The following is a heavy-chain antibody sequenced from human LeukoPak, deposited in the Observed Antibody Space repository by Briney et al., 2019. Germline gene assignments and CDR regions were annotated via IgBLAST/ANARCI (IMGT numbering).Heavy chain of an antibody. CDR2: IKEDGSEK. CDR1: GFTFSSYW. J-gene: IGHJ4*02. CDR3: AREGTTGWYAPEY. D-gene: IGHD6-19*01. Sequence: GGSLRLSCAVSGFTFSSYWMSWVRQAPGKGLEWVASIKEDGSEKYYVDSVKGRFTISRDNAENSLYLQMNSLRVEDTAVYYCAREGTTGWYAPEYWGQGTLVTVSS. V-gene: IGHV3-7*01.